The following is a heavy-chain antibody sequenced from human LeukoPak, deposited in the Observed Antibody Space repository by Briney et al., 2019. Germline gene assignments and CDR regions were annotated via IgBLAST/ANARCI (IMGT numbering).Heavy chain of an antibody. V-gene: IGHV3-11*04. CDR2: ISNDSVDK. CDR3: ARRDWVSGAVRAFDI. CDR1: GFMFSDYY. Sequence: PGGSLRLSCVGSGFMFSDYYMSWIRQAPGKGLEWVSYISNDSVDKYYVDSVRGRFTISRDNAKKSMYLQMSGLRVKDTAVYYCARRDWVSGAVRAFDIWGQGTMVTVSS. J-gene: IGHJ3*02. D-gene: IGHD3-3*01.